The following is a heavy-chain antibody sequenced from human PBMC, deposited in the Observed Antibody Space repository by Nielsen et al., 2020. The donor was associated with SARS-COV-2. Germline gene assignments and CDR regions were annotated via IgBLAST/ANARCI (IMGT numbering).Heavy chain of an antibody. CDR3: ARSSGYSYDPFDY. Sequence: SETLSLTCTVSGGSISSYYWSWIRQPPGKGLEWIGYIYYSGSTNYNPSLKSRVTISVDTSKNQFSLKLSSVTAADTAVYYCARSSGYSYDPFDYWGQGTLVTVPS. V-gene: IGHV4-59*01. J-gene: IGHJ4*02. D-gene: IGHD5-18*01. CDR2: IYYSGST. CDR1: GGSISSYY.